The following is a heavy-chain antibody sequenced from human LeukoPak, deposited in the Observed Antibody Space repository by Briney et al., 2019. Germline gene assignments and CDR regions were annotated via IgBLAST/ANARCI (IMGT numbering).Heavy chain of an antibody. CDR1: GGTFSSYA. Sequence: GSSVKVSCKASGGTFSSYAISWVRQAPGQGLEWMGGVIPIFGTANYAQKFQGRVTITADESTSTAYMELSSLRSEDTAVYYCARYSGSEYYFDYWGQGTLVTVSS. CDR2: VIPIFGTA. V-gene: IGHV1-69*01. CDR3: ARYSGSEYYFDY. J-gene: IGHJ4*02. D-gene: IGHD1-26*01.